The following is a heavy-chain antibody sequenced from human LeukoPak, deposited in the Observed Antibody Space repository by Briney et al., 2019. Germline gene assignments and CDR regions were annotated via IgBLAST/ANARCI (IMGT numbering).Heavy chain of an antibody. CDR3: ARYYYDSSGTDY. CDR1: GFTLSGYS. V-gene: IGHV3-48*02. Sequence: PGGSLRLSCAASGFTLSGYSMNWVRQAPGRGLEWVSYISLSSSTIYYADSVKGRFTISRDNAKNSLYLQMNSLRDEDTAVYYCARYYYDSSGTDYWGQGTLVTVSS. D-gene: IGHD3-22*01. CDR2: ISLSSSTI. J-gene: IGHJ4*02.